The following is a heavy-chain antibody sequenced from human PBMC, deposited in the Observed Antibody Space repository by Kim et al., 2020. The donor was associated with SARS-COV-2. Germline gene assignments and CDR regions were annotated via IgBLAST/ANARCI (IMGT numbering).Heavy chain of an antibody. Sequence: GGSLRLSSAASGFTFSSYAMTWVRQAPGKGLEWVSAISGSGGSTYYADSVKGRFTISRDNSKNTLYLQMNSLRAEDTAVYYCARVRDPYCGGDCYYPEPREYFDYWGQGTLVTVSS. CDR2: ISGSGGST. V-gene: IGHV3-23*01. D-gene: IGHD2-21*02. CDR1: GFTFSSYA. J-gene: IGHJ4*02. CDR3: ARVRDPYCGGDCYYPEPREYFDY.